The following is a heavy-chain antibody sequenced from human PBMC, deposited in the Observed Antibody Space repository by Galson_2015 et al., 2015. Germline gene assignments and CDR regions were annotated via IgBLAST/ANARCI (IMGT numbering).Heavy chain of an antibody. Sequence: SVKVSCKASGYSFYDFHWVRQAPGRGLGWVGWMNAGNTNTKYSQKFQGRVTITRGTSANSAYMELSSLTSEDTAAYYCATSILGLDAFDIWGQGTMVTVSS. CDR1: GYSFYD. J-gene: IGHJ3*02. V-gene: IGHV1-3*01. D-gene: IGHD2-8*02. CDR3: ATSILGLDAFDI. CDR2: MNAGNTNT.